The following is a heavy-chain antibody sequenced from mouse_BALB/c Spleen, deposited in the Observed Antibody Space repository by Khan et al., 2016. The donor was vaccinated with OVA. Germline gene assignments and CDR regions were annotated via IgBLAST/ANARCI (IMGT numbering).Heavy chain of an antibody. CDR3: ARDLGSSHWYFDV. D-gene: IGHD1-1*01. Sequence: VQLQESGPGLVAPSQSLSITCTVSGFSLTSYGVHWVRQPPGKGLEWLGVIWTGGSTNYNSALRSRLTINKDNSKSQVFLKMNNLQTDDTAMYCGARDLGSSHWYFDVWGAGTTVTVSS. CDR1: GFSLTSYG. CDR2: IWTGGST. J-gene: IGHJ1*01. V-gene: IGHV2-9*02.